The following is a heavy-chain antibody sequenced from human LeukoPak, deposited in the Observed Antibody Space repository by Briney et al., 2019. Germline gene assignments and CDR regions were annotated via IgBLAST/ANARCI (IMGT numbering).Heavy chain of an antibody. V-gene: IGHV3-23*01. CDR1: GFTSSSYG. D-gene: IGHD6-6*01. J-gene: IGHJ4*02. CDR3: AKDQGSVRPRYYFDY. CDR2: ISGSGGST. Sequence: PGGSLRLSCAASGFTSSSYGMHWVRQAPGKGLEWVSAISGSGGSTYYADSVKGRFTISRDNSKNTLYLQMNSLRAEDTAVYYCAKDQGSVRPRYYFDYWGQGTLVTVSS.